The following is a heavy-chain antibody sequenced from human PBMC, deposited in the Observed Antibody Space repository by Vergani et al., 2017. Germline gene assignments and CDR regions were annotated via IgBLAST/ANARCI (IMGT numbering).Heavy chain of an antibody. D-gene: IGHD6-13*01. V-gene: IGHV3-23*01. J-gene: IGHJ4*02. CDR1: GFTFSSYA. Sequence: EVQLLESGGGLVQPGGSLRLSCAASGFTFSSYAMSWVRQAPGKGLEWVSAISGSGGSTYYADSVKSRFTISRDNSKKTLYLQMNSLRAEDTAVYYCAKDTYRIAAAGLFDYWGQGTLVTVSS. CDR2: ISGSGGST. CDR3: AKDTYRIAAAGLFDY.